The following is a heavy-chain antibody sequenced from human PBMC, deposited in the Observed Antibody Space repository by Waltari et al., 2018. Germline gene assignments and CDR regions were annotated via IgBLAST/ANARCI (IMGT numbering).Heavy chain of an antibody. J-gene: IGHJ4*02. V-gene: IGHV4-39*01. Sequence: QLQLQESGPGLVKPSETLSLTCSVSGDSIRSSDYFWAWIRQPPGKALGWIGSIYYTGTTFYSPSLKSRVTISIATSKNQFSLKLSSVTATDTALYYCTRETSSTSHYWGQGTLVTVSS. CDR2: IYYTGTT. CDR1: GDSIRSSDYF. D-gene: IGHD2-2*01. CDR3: TRETSSTSHY.